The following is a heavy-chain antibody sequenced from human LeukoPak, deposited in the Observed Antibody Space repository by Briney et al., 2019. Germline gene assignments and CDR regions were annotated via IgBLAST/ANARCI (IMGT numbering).Heavy chain of an antibody. CDR1: GFTFSNYW. CDR2: IKSDGSST. V-gene: IGHV3-74*01. D-gene: IGHD3-9*01. J-gene: IGHJ4*02. Sequence: GGSLRLSCAASGFTFSNYWMHWVRQAPGKGPVWVSRIKSDGSSTRFADSVQGRFTISRDNGKNTLYLQMNSLRAEDTAVYYCARDQNYYDILTGYYNVFDYWGQGTLVTVSS. CDR3: ARDQNYYDILTGYYNVFDY.